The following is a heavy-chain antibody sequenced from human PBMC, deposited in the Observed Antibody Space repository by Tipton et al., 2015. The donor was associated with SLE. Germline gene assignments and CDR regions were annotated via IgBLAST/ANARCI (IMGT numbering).Heavy chain of an antibody. CDR2: INHSGST. CDR1: GGAFSGYY. CDR3: ARGLYGDEPGY. D-gene: IGHD4-17*01. Sequence: TLSLTCAVYGGAFSGYYCSLVRQPPGEGVGWVGEINHSGSTNYNPSLKSRVTISVDTSKNQFSLKLTSLTAADTAVYYCARGLYGDEPGYWGQGTLVTVSS. V-gene: IGHV4-34*01. J-gene: IGHJ4*02.